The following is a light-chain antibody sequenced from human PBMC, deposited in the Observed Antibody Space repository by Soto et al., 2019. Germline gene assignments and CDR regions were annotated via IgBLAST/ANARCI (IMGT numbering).Light chain of an antibody. J-gene: IGKJ1*01. CDR1: QGISNY. CDR2: AAS. Sequence: DIQMTQSPSSLSASVGDRVTITCRASQGISNYLAWYQQKPGKVPKLLIYAASTLQSGVPSRFSGGGSGTFSPLTISGLQPEVVAIYYGKKKKWPPGTFAQGT. CDR3: KKKKWPPGT. V-gene: IGKV1-27*01.